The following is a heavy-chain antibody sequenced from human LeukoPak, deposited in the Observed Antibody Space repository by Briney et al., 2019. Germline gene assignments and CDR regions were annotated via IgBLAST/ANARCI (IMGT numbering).Heavy chain of an antibody. CDR1: GDSVSSNSAA. CDR2: TYYRSKWYN. Sequence: SQTLSLTCAISGDSVSSNSAAWNWIRQSPSRGLEWLGRTYYRSKWYNDYAVSVKSRITINPDTPKNQFSLQLNSVTPEDTAVYYCARTNDYGGNSPFDYWGQGTLVTVSS. J-gene: IGHJ4*02. V-gene: IGHV6-1*01. CDR3: ARTNDYGGNSPFDY. D-gene: IGHD4-23*01.